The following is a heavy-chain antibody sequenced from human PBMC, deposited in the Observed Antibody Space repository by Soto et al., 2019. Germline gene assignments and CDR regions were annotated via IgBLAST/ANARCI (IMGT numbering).Heavy chain of an antibody. Sequence: ASVKVSCKASGYTFTSYGITWVRQAPGQGLEWMGWISAYNGNTKYAQKLQGRGTMTTDTSTSTAYMELRSLRSDDTAVYYCGNDLGAQIVDCWGQGTLVTVSS. CDR2: ISAYNGNT. CDR1: GYTFTSYG. D-gene: IGHD2-21*01. CDR3: GNDLGAQIVDC. V-gene: IGHV1-18*01. J-gene: IGHJ4*02.